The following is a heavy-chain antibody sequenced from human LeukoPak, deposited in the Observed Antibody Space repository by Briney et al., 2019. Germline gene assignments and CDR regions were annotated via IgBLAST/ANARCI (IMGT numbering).Heavy chain of an antibody. V-gene: IGHV1-2*02. D-gene: IGHD6-25*01. Sequence: ASVKVSCKASGYTFTGYYMHWVRQAPGKGLEWMGWINPNSGGTNYAQKFQGRVTMTRDTSISTAYMELSRLRSDDTAVYYCARAESTTRLYFDYWGQGTLVTVSS. J-gene: IGHJ4*02. CDR2: INPNSGGT. CDR3: ARAESTTRLYFDY. CDR1: GYTFTGYY.